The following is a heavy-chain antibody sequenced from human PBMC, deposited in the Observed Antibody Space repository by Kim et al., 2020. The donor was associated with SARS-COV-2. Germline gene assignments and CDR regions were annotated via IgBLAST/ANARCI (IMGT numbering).Heavy chain of an antibody. CDR1: GDSVSSSNW. CDR2: IYHSGTT. V-gene: IGHV4-4*02. CDR3: AEEGPSSPYAGACDI. D-gene: IGHD2-8*01. J-gene: IGHJ3*02. Sequence: SETLSLTCAVSGDSVSSSNWWTWLRQTPGKGLEWIGEIYHSGTTNYNPFLKSRVTISVDKYKNQFSLKLTSVSAADTAVYYCAEEGPSSPYAGACDIWGQGTMDTLP.